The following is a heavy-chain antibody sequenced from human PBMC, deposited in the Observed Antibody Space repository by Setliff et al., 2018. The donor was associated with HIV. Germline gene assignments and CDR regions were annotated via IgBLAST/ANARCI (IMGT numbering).Heavy chain of an antibody. CDR3: ARDYIAPDALDT. CDR1: GGSISSGSYY. CDR2: IYFSGTT. D-gene: IGHD2-21*01. V-gene: IGHV4-39*07. Sequence: SETLSLTCTVSGGSISSGSYYWGWIRQPPGKGLEWIGSIYFSGTTYYNPSLESRVTLSMDTSKNQFSLNLTSMTAADTALYYCARDYIAPDALDTWGQGTMVTVSS. J-gene: IGHJ3*02.